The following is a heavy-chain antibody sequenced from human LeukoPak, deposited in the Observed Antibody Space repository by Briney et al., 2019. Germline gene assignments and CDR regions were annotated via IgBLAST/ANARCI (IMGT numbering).Heavy chain of an antibody. Sequence: PSETLSLTCTVSGGSISGYYWSWIRQPPGKGLEWIGYIYYSGSTNYNPSLKSRVTISVDTSKNQFSLKLSSVTAADTAVYYCARQRAARLGGIDYWGQGTLVTVSS. V-gene: IGHV4-59*08. CDR3: ARQRAARLGGIDY. D-gene: IGHD6-6*01. CDR2: IYYSGST. CDR1: GGSISGYY. J-gene: IGHJ4*02.